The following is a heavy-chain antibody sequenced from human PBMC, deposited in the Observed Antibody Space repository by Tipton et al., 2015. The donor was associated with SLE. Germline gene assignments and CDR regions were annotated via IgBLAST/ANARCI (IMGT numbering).Heavy chain of an antibody. J-gene: IGHJ4*02. Sequence: SLRLSCAASGFTVSSNYMSWVRRAPGKGLEWVSVIYSGGGTDYADSVKGRFTISRDNSKNTLYLQMNSLRAEDTAVYYCARPVAGTGYYFDYWGQGTLVTVSS. D-gene: IGHD6-19*01. CDR2: IYSGGGT. V-gene: IGHV3-53*05. CDR3: ARPVAGTGYYFDY. CDR1: GFTVSSNY.